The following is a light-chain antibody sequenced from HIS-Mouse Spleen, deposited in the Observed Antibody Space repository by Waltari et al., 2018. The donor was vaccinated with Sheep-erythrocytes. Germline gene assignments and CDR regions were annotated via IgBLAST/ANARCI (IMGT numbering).Light chain of an antibody. V-gene: IGLV2-11*01. CDR3: CSYAGSYNHV. CDR1: SSDVGGYNY. Sequence: QSALTQPRSVSGSPGQSVTISCTGTSSDVGGYNYVSWYQQHPGTAPKLMIYDVSKRPSGVPVRFSGSKSVNTASLTSSGLQAEDEADYYCCSYAGSYNHVFATGTKVTGL. J-gene: IGLJ1*01. CDR2: DVS.